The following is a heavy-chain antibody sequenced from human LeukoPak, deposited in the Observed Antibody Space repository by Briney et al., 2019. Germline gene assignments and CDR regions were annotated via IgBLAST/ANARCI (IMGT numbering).Heavy chain of an antibody. V-gene: IGHV6-1*01. Sequence: SQTLSLTCAISGDSVSSNSAAWNWIRHYRSKWHNDYAVSVRGRITISPDTSKNQFSLQLKSVTPEDTAVYYCAKDGRFGELFGYYYYMDVWGKGTTVTISS. D-gene: IGHD3-10*01. CDR3: AKDGRFGELFGYYYYMDV. CDR1: GDSVSSNSAA. CDR2: YRSKWHN. J-gene: IGHJ6*03.